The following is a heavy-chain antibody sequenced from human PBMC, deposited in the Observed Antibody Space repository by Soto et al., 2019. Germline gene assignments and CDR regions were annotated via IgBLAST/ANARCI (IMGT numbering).Heavy chain of an antibody. CDR2: IWYDGSNK. J-gene: IGHJ5*02. Sequence: GGSLRLSCAASGFTFSSYGMHWVRQAPGKGLEWVAVIWYDGSNKYYADSVKGRFTISRDNSKNTLYLQMNSLRAEDTAVYYCARSPGIAAAVRYWFDPWGQGTLVTVSS. CDR1: GFTFSSYG. D-gene: IGHD6-13*01. CDR3: ARSPGIAAAVRYWFDP. V-gene: IGHV3-33*01.